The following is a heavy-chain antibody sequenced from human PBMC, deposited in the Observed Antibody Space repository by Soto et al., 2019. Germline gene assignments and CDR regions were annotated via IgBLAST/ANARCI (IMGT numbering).Heavy chain of an antibody. J-gene: IGHJ3*02. CDR2: IYPGDSDT. V-gene: IGHV5-51*01. CDR1: GYSFTSYW. Sequence: GESLKISCKGSGYSFTSYWIGWVRQMPGKGLEWMGIIYPGDSDTRYSPSFQGQVTISAEKSISTAYLQWSSLKASDTAMYYCARGYYDFWSGYYDAFDIWGQGTMVTVSS. D-gene: IGHD3-3*01. CDR3: ARGYYDFWSGYYDAFDI.